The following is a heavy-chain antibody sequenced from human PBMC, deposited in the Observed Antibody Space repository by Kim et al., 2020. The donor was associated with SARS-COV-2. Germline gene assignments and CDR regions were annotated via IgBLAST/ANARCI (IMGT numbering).Heavy chain of an antibody. V-gene: IGHV3-30*01. D-gene: IGHD2-21*02. Sequence: RFTIARDNSKNTLYLQMNSLRAEDTAVYYCARDGADVVVTATYYYYGMDVWGQGTTVTVSS. CDR3: ARDGADVVVTATYYYYGMDV. J-gene: IGHJ6*02.